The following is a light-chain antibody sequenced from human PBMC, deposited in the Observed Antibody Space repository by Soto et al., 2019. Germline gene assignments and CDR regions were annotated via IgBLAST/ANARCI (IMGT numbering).Light chain of an antibody. CDR2: GVT. CDR3: SSYTSSTTRSVV. CDR1: SSDVGGYNY. J-gene: IGLJ2*01. V-gene: IGLV2-14*01. Sequence: QSALTQPASVSGSPGQSITISCTGTSSDVGGYNYVSWYQQHPGKAPKLMISGVTNRPSGVSNRFSGSKSGNTASLTLSGLQAEDESDYYCSSYTSSTTRSVVFGGGTKLTVL.